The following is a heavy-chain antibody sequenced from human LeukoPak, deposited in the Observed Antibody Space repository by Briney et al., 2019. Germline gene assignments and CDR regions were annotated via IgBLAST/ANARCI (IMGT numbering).Heavy chain of an antibody. J-gene: IGHJ6*03. CDR1: GYTFTSYG. CDR2: IGAYNGNT. D-gene: IGHD3-3*01. V-gene: IGHV1-18*01. Sequence: ASVKLSCKASGYTFTSYGISWVRQAPGQGLEWMGWIGAYNGNTNYAQTLQGRVTMTTDTSTSTAYMELRSLRSDDTAVYHCARQERITISGVDPGYMDVWGKGITVTVSS. CDR3: ARQERITISGVDPGYMDV.